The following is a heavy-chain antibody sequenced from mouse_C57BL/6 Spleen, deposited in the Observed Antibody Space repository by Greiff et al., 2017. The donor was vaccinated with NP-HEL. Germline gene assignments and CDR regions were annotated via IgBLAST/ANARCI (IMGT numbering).Heavy chain of an antibody. Sequence: QVQLQQPGAELVKPGASVKLSCKASGYTFTSYWMHWVKQRPGQGLEWIGMIHPNSGSTNYNEKFKSKATLTVDKSSSTAYMQLSSLTSEDSAVYYCARGEIYYDYDVDYWGQGTTLTVSS. CDR2: IHPNSGST. J-gene: IGHJ2*01. V-gene: IGHV1-64*01. CDR3: ARGEIYYDYDVDY. D-gene: IGHD2-4*01. CDR1: GYTFTSYW.